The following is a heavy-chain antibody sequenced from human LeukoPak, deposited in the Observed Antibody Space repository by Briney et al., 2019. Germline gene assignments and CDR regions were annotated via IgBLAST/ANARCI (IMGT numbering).Heavy chain of an antibody. CDR1: GFTFSSYA. Sequence: PGGSLRLSCAASGFTFSSYAMSWVRQAPGKGLEWVSAISGSGGSTYYADSVKGRFTISRDNSKNTLYLQMNSLRAEDTAVYYCAKDGGQKTYGGYQNYWGQGTLVTVPS. CDR2: ISGSGGST. V-gene: IGHV3-23*01. J-gene: IGHJ4*02. CDR3: AKDGGQKTYGGYQNY. D-gene: IGHD5-12*01.